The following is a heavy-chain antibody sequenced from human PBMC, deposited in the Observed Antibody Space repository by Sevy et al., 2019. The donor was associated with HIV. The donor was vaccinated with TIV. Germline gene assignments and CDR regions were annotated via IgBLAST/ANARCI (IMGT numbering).Heavy chain of an antibody. CDR1: GFTFSSYA. CDR3: AKDVLLWFGELSWFDP. J-gene: IGHJ5*02. Sequence: LSLTCAASGFTFSSYAMSWVRQAPGKGLEWVSAISGSGGSTYYADSVKGRFTISRDNSKNTLYLQMNSLRAEDTAVYYCAKDVLLWFGELSWFDPWGQGTLVTVSS. D-gene: IGHD3-10*01. CDR2: ISGSGGST. V-gene: IGHV3-23*01.